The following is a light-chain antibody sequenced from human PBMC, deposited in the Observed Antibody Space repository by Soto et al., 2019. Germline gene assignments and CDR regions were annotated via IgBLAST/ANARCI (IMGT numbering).Light chain of an antibody. CDR1: QSLSSW. CDR2: DAS. Sequence: DIRMTQSPSTLSASVGDRVTISCRASQSLSSWLAWYQQKPGKAPKLLIYDASSLESGVPSRFSGSGSGTEFTLTISSLQPDDFATYHCQQYHSFPWTFGQGTKVEIK. CDR3: QQYHSFPWT. J-gene: IGKJ1*01. V-gene: IGKV1-5*01.